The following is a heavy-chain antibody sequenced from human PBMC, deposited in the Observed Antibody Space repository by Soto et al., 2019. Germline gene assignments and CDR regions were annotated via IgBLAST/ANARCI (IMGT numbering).Heavy chain of an antibody. CDR2: LYSDDNT. CDR1: GFTVSSNS. D-gene: IGHD3-22*01. V-gene: IGHV3-66*01. J-gene: IGHJ4*02. Sequence: EVRLVESGGGLVQPGGSLRLSCTVSGFTVSSNSMNWVRQAPGKGLEWVSVLYSDDNTYYADSVKGRFTIFRDISKNTVYLHMNRLRVEDTAVDFCARDRGDRSGYLFDFWGQGNLVTVSS. CDR3: ARDRGDRSGYLFDF.